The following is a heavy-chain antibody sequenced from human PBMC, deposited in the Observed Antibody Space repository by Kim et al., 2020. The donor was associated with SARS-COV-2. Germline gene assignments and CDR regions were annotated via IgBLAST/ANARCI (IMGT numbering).Heavy chain of an antibody. D-gene: IGHD1-26*01. Sequence: TLSLTCTVSGGSINSFYWSWIRQPPGKGLEWIGYIYYSGSTNYNPSLKSRVTISVDTSKNQFSLKLTSVTAADTAVYYCARVGEGAAKDWGQGILVTVSS. V-gene: IGHV4-59*12. CDR2: IYYSGST. CDR3: ARVGEGAAKD. CDR1: GGSINSFY. J-gene: IGHJ4*02.